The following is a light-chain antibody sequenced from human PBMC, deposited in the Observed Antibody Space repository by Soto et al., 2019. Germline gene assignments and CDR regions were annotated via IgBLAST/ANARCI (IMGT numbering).Light chain of an antibody. V-gene: IGKV1-27*01. J-gene: IGKJ1*01. Sequence: DIQMTQSPSSLSASVGERVTITCRASQGISNYLAWYQQKPGKVPKLLIYAASTLQSGVPSRFSGSGSGTDFTLTIRSLQPEDVASYYWQKYNSAPRTFGQGTKVEIK. CDR3: QKYNSAPRT. CDR1: QGISNY. CDR2: AAS.